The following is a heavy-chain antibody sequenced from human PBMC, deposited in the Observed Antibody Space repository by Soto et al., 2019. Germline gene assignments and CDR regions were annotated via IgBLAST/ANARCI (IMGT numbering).Heavy chain of an antibody. CDR1: GFSLTTSGRG. J-gene: IGHJ3*01. CDR3: AHRLAMMDALDV. V-gene: IGHV2-5*02. CDR2: FFWGDDK. Sequence: QITLKESGPTLVKPTQTLTLTCTFSGFSLTTSGRGVGWIRQPPGKALEWLALFFWGDDKRYSPSLKTRLTISKDTSKNQVVLTMTNMGPEDTATYYCAHRLAMMDALDVWGQWTVVTVSS. D-gene: IGHD3-16*01.